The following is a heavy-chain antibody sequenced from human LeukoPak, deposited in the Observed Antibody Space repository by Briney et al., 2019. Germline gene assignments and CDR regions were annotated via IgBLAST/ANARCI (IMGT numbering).Heavy chain of an antibody. D-gene: IGHD2-15*01. Sequence: PSETLTLTCAVYGGSFSDYYWSWIRQPPGKGLEWIGEINHSGSTNYNPSLKSRVTMSVDTSKSQFSLKLSSVTAADTAVYYCAAGHCSGIDCSPHVFDHWGRGTLVTVSS. CDR1: GGSFSDYY. CDR2: INHSGST. V-gene: IGHV4-34*01. CDR3: AAGHCSGIDCSPHVFDH. J-gene: IGHJ4*02.